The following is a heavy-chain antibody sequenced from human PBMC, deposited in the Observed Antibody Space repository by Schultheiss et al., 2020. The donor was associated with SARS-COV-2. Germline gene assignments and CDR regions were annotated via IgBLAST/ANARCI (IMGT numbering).Heavy chain of an antibody. J-gene: IGHJ4*02. D-gene: IGHD6-19*01. CDR2: ISSSGSTI. CDR3: AKAMGLAVAGTAGFDY. V-gene: IGHV3-11*01. Sequence: GGSLRLSCAASGFTFSDYYMSWIRQAPGKGLEWVSYISSSGSTIYYADSVKGRFTISRDNAKNSLYLQMNSLRAEDTAVYYCAKAMGLAVAGTAGFDYWGQRTLVTVSS. CDR1: GFTFSDYY.